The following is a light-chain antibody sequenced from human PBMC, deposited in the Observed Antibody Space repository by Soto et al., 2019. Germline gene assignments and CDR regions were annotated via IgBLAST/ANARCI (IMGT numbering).Light chain of an antibody. CDR1: SSNIGNNS. Sequence: QSVLTQPSSASGTPGQTVTISCSGTSSNIGNNSVYWYRQLPGTAPKLLIFNNNSRPSGVPDRFSGSRSGTSAALAITGLQTGDEADYYCGAWDGRLNVVVLGGGTKLTVL. V-gene: IGLV1-44*01. CDR2: NNN. CDR3: GAWDGRLNVVV. J-gene: IGLJ3*02.